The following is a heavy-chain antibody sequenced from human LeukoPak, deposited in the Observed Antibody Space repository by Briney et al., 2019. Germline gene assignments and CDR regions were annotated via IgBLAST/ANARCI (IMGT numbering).Heavy chain of an antibody. V-gene: IGHV1-2*02. CDR3: ARSRCSGGSCYYYYYYMDV. J-gene: IGHJ6*03. D-gene: IGHD2-15*01. Sequence: ASVKVSCKASGYTFTGYYMHWVRQAPGQGLEWMGWINPNSGGTNYAQKFQGRVTMTRDTSISTAYMDLSRLRSDDTAVYYCARSRCSGGSCYYYYYYMDVWGKGTTVTISS. CDR1: GYTFTGYY. CDR2: INPNSGGT.